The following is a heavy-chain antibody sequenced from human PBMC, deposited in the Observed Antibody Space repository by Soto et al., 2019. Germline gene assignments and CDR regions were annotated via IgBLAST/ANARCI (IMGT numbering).Heavy chain of an antibody. Sequence: KGLEWVSAIGGSGGSTYYAYSVKGRFTISRDNAKNTLYLQMNSLRAEDTAVYFFFQAGDGIRVRSAVSAFLLNRSSDL. V-gene: IGHV3-23*01. D-gene: IGHD3-10*01. CDR2: IGGSGGST. J-gene: IGHJ2*01. CDR3: FQAGDGIRVRSAVSAFLLNRSSDL.